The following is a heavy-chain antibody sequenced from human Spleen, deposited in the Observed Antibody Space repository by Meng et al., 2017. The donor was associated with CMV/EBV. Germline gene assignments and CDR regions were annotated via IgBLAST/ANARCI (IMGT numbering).Heavy chain of an antibody. V-gene: IGHV3-7*04. D-gene: IGHD1-1*01. Sequence: GESLKISCAASGFTFSSYAMSWVRQAPGKGLEWVASIKQDGSKIYYVDSVKGRFTISRDNAKNSLYLQMNSLRAEDTAIYYCARVTKRYFDSEGQGTLVTVSS. CDR3: ARVTKRYFDS. CDR1: GFTFSSYA. J-gene: IGHJ4*02. CDR2: IKQDGSKI.